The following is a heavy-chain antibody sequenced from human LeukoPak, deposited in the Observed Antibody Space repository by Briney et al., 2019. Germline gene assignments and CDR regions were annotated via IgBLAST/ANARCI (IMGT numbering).Heavy chain of an antibody. Sequence: SETLSLTCTVSGGSISSSSYYWGSIRQPPGKGLEWIGSIYYSGSTYYNPSLKSRVTISVDTSKNQFSLKLSSVTAADTAVYYSARPSYYGSGGAWFDPWGQGTLVTVSS. D-gene: IGHD3-10*01. CDR1: GGSISSSSYY. CDR2: IYYSGST. CDR3: ARPSYYGSGGAWFDP. J-gene: IGHJ5*02. V-gene: IGHV4-39*01.